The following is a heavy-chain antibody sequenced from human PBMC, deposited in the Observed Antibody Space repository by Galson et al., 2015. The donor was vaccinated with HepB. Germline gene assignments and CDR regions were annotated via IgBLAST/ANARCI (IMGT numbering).Heavy chain of an antibody. D-gene: IGHD1-26*01. J-gene: IGHJ4*02. CDR2: IKQDGSEK. CDR1: GFTFSSYW. CDR3: ARGGGSYLIHFDY. Sequence: SLRLSCAASGFTFSSYWMGWVRQAPGKGLEWVANIKQDGSEKDYVDSVKGRFTISRDNAKNSLFLQMNSLRAEDTAVYYCARGGGSYLIHFDYWGQGTLVTVSS. V-gene: IGHV3-7*03.